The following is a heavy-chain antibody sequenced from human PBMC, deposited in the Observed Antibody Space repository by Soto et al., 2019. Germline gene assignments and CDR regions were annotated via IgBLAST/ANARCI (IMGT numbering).Heavy chain of an antibody. CDR1: GFTFSSYG. V-gene: IGHV3-33*01. J-gene: IGHJ6*02. D-gene: IGHD2-21*02. CDR2: IWYDGSNK. Sequence: GGSLRLSCAASGFTFSSYGMHWVRQAPGKGLEWVAVIWYDGSNKYYADSVKGRFTISRDNSKNTLYLQMNSLRAEDTAVYYCARGGITVVTPDYYYGMDVWGQGTTVTVSS. CDR3: ARGGITVVTPDYYYGMDV.